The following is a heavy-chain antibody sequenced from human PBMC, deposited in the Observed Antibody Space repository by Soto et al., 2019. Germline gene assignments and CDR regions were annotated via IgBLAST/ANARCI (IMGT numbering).Heavy chain of an antibody. CDR3: ARENGHCTDACNRGAFDM. Sequence: EVQVVESGGGLVKPGGSLRLSCAASGFTFSEYSFLWVRQAPGKGLEWLSFIANGDNHIFYSDSVKGRFTISRDNAKNSVYLQLNRLRADDSAVYYCARENGHCTDACNRGAFDMWGQGTMVTVSS. V-gene: IGHV3-21*01. CDR1: GFTFSEYS. D-gene: IGHD2-2*01. J-gene: IGHJ3*02. CDR2: IANGDNHI.